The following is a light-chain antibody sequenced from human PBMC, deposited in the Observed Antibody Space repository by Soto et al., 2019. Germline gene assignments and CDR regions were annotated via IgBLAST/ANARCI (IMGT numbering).Light chain of an antibody. V-gene: IGLV2-14*01. CDR3: SSYTSSRGV. J-gene: IGLJ1*01. CDR2: DVS. Sequence: QSALTQPASVSGSPGQSITISCTGTSSDVGGYNYVSWYQQHPGKAPKLMNYDVSNRPSGVSNRFSGSKSGNTASLTISGLQAEDEADYYCSSYTSSRGVFGTGTKLTVL. CDR1: SSDVGGYNY.